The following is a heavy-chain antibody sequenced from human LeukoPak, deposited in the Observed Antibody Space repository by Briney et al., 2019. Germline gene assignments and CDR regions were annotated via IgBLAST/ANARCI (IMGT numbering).Heavy chain of an antibody. V-gene: IGHV3-9*01. D-gene: IGHD6-13*01. CDR1: GFTFDDYS. CDR2: ISWNGGTI. Sequence: QPGGSLRLSCAASGFTFDDYSMHWVRQAPGKGLEWVSGISWNGGTIHYADSVKGRFTISRDNAKNSLYLQMNSLRAEDTAVYYCAKKRLAAAGHFDYWGQGTLVTVSS. CDR3: AKKRLAAAGHFDY. J-gene: IGHJ4*02.